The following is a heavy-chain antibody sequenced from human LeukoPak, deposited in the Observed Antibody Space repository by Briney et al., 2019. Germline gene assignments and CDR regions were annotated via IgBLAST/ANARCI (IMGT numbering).Heavy chain of an antibody. D-gene: IGHD1-1*01. CDR2: ISGSGGST. Sequence: GGSLRLSCAASGFTFSSYAMSWVRQAPGKGLEWVSAISGSGGSTYYADSVKGRFTISRDNSKNTVYLEMNSLRAEDTAVYYCTKGFLGATPGYFDYWGQGTLVTVSS. CDR3: TKGFLGATPGYFDY. V-gene: IGHV3-23*01. CDR1: GFTFSSYA. J-gene: IGHJ4*02.